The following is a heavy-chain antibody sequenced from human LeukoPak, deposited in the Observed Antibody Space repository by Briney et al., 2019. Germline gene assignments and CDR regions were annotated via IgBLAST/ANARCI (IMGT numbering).Heavy chain of an antibody. CDR1: GFTVSSNY. CDR3: ARDDLQTAFNYYDSSGYYDY. V-gene: IGHV3-66*02. Sequence: GGSLRLSCAASGFTVSSNYMSWVRQAPGKGLEWVSVIYSGGSTYYADSVKGRFTISRDNSKNTLYLQMNSLRAEDTAVYYCARDDLQTAFNYYDSSGYYDYWGQGTLVTVSS. CDR2: IYSGGST. J-gene: IGHJ4*02. D-gene: IGHD3-22*01.